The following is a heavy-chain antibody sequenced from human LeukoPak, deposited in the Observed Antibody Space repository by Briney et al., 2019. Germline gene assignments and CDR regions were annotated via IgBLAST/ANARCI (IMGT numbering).Heavy chain of an antibody. D-gene: IGHD3-22*01. Sequence: ASVKVSCKASGGTFSSYAISWVRQAPGQGLEWMGRINPNSGGTNYAQKFQGRVTMTRDTSISTAYMELSRLRSDDTAVYYCARDYYDSSGYLNYWGQGTLVTVSS. CDR1: GGTFSSYA. J-gene: IGHJ4*02. CDR2: INPNSGGT. CDR3: ARDYYDSSGYLNY. V-gene: IGHV1-2*06.